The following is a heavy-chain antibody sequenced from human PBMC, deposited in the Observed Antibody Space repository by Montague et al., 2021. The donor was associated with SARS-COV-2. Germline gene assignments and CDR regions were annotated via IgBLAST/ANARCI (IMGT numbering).Heavy chain of an antibody. Sequence: SLRLSCAVSGFTFSSYWMSWVRQAPGKGLEWVANIKADGSEEYYVDSVKGRFTISRDNAKRLLYLQMNSLRAEDTAVYYCARNSFSIYTSTWYPEYFQXWGQGTPVIVSS. CDR2: IKADGSEE. V-gene: IGHV3-7*03. CDR3: ARNSFSIYTSTWYPEYFQX. CDR1: GFTFSSYW. D-gene: IGHD6-13*01. J-gene: IGHJ1*01.